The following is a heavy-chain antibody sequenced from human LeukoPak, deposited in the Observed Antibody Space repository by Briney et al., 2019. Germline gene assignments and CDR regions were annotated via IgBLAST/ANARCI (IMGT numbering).Heavy chain of an antibody. D-gene: IGHD6-19*01. CDR3: ARGGRSGRDY. V-gene: IGHV4-4*07. J-gene: IGHJ4*02. CDR1: GGSIISYY. Sequence: KPSETLSLTFTVPGGSIISYYWSSIRQPAARGLEWIGRIYSSGSTNYNPSLKSRVTMSLDKSKNQFSLKRSSVSAEDTAVYYCARGGRSGRDYWGQGTLVSVFS. CDR2: IYSSGST.